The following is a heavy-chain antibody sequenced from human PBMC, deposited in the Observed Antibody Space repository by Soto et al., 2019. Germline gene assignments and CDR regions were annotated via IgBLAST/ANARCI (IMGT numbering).Heavy chain of an antibody. V-gene: IGHV4-39*07. D-gene: IGHD5-18*01. CDR2: IYYSGST. CDR1: GGSISSSSYY. CDR3: ARARTWIQLWLLDY. J-gene: IGHJ4*02. Sequence: SETLSLTCTVSGGSISSSSYYWGWIRQPPGKGLEWIGSIYYSGSTYYNPSLKSRVTISVDTSKNQFSLKLSSVTAADTAVYYCARARTWIQLWLLDYWGQGTLVTVSS.